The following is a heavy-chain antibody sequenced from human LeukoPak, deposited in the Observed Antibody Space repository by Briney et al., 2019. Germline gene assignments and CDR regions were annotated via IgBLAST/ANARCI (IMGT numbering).Heavy chain of an antibody. Sequence: GVSLRLLCAVSVFTFNRYSMHGARRARGKAREWVTYISSSNNTIYYADSVQGRFTISRDNAKNSLYLQMNSLRGEDTAVYYCARDSTLQLGAFDIWGQGTMVTVSS. CDR1: VFTFNRYS. CDR2: ISSSNNTI. J-gene: IGHJ3*02. CDR3: ARDSTLQLGAFDI. V-gene: IGHV3-48*04. D-gene: IGHD5-18*01.